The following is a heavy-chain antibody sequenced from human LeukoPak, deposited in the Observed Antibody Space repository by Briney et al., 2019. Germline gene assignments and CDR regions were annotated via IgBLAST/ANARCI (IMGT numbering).Heavy chain of an antibody. Sequence: SETLSLTCAVSGAPISSNNWWWSWVRQPPGKGLEWIGEIYHSGSTNYNPSLKSRVTMSVDKSKNQFSLRLSSVTAADTAVYYCASAEPRGIIWYPYWGQGTLVTVSS. D-gene: IGHD6-13*01. CDR2: IYHSGST. V-gene: IGHV4-4*02. CDR3: ASAEPRGIIWYPY. CDR1: GAPISSNNW. J-gene: IGHJ4*02.